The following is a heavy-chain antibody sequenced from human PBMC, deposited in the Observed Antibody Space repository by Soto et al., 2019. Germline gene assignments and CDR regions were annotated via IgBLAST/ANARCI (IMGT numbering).Heavy chain of an antibody. V-gene: IGHV3-30-3*01. CDR1: GFTFCSYA. J-gene: IGHJ5*01. CDR2: ISYDGSNK. D-gene: IGHD3-22*01. CDR3: ARDLPYDSSGYWPSPIDS. Sequence: PXWSLRIGRAASGFTFCSYAMHWVRKVPGKGLEWVAVISYDGSNKYYADSVKGRFTISRDNSKNTLYLQMNSLRAEDTAVYYCARDLPYDSSGYWPSPIDSWGQGTLVTVSS.